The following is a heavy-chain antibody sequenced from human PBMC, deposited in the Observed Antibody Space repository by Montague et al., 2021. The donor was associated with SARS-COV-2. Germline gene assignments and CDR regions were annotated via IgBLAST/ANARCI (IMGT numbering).Heavy chain of an antibody. D-gene: IGHD3-9*01. CDR3: ARDTMDYDILTGYYRWFDP. CDR1: GFTFSDYY. V-gene: IGHV3-11*01. J-gene: IGHJ5*02. CDR2: ITGSGSPT. Sequence: SLRLSCAASGFTFSDYYMSWIRQAPGKGLEWVSYITGSGSPTYYSDSLKGRFTISRDNAKNSLYLQMNSLRAEDTAMYYCARDTMDYDILTGYYRWFDPWGQGTLVTVSS.